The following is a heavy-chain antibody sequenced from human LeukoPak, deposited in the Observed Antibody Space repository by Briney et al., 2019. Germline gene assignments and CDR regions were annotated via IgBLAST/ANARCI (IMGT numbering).Heavy chain of an antibody. V-gene: IGHV3-21*01. CDR3: ARVGRQLGQPFDY. J-gene: IGHJ4*02. D-gene: IGHD6-6*01. CDR2: IGSSSTYI. CDR1: GFTFSSYT. Sequence: PGGSLRLPCAASGFTFSSYTMNWVRQAPGKGLEWVSSIGSSSTYIYYADSVKGRFIISRDNAKNSLFLQMNSLRAEDTAVYYCARVGRQLGQPFDYWGQGTLVTVSS.